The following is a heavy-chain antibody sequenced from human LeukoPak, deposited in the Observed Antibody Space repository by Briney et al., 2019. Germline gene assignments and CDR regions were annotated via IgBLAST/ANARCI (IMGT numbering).Heavy chain of an antibody. CDR3: ARVGTVAGNSPDY. J-gene: IGHJ4*02. CDR2: INPNSGGT. D-gene: IGHD4-23*01. CDR1: GGTFSSYA. Sequence: GASVKVSCKASGGTFSSYAISWVRQAPGQGLEWMGRINPNSGGTNYAQKFQGRVTMTRDTSISTAYMELSRLRSDDTAVYYCARVGTVAGNSPDYWGQGTLVTVSS. V-gene: IGHV1-2*06.